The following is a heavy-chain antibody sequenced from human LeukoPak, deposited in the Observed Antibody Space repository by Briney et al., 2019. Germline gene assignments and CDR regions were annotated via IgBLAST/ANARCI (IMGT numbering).Heavy chain of an antibody. CDR1: GFTFSSYS. D-gene: IGHD3/OR15-3a*01. Sequence: GGSLRLSCAASGFTFSSYSMNWVRQAPGKGLEWVSSISSSSSYIYYADSVKGRFTISRDNAKNSLYLQMNSLRAEDTAVYYCARDGSAPWTGRIDYWGQGTLVTVSS. CDR3: ARDGSAPWTGRIDY. V-gene: IGHV3-21*01. J-gene: IGHJ4*02. CDR2: ISSSSSYI.